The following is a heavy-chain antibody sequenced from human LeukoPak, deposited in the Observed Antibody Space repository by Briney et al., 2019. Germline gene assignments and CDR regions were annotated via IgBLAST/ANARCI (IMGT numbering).Heavy chain of an antibody. CDR1: QFTFSTYG. V-gene: IGHV3-30*18. CDR2: TSHDGGKQ. CDR3: AKDLLHSGYYQDYHYYYYGMDV. J-gene: IGHJ6*02. D-gene: IGHD3-22*01. Sequence: PGGSLRLSCAASQFTFSTYGMHWVRQAPGKGLEWVAVTSHDGGKQYYADSVKGRFTNSRDNSKNTLYLQMNSLGADDTAVYYCAKDLLHSGYYQDYHYYYYGMDVWGQGTTDTVSS.